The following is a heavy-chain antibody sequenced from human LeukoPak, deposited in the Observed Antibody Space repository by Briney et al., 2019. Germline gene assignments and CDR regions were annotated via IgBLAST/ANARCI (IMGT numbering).Heavy chain of an antibody. J-gene: IGHJ5*02. CDR2: INPNTGNP. CDR3: GRAYQPLGGLSFPDQ. CDR1: GYTFASYA. D-gene: IGHD3-16*02. V-gene: IGHV7-4-1*02. Sequence: GASVKVSCKASGYTFASYAMNWVRQAPGQGLEWMGWINPNTGNPTYAQGFTGRFVFSSDTSVSTAYLQISGLKAEDTAVYYCGRAYQPLGGLSFPDQWGQGTLVTVPS.